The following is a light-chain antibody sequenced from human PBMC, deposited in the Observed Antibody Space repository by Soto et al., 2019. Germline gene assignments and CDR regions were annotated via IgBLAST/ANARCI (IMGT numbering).Light chain of an antibody. J-gene: IGLJ2*01. V-gene: IGLV1-40*01. Sequence: QSVLTQPPSVSGAPGQRVTISCTGSSSNIGAGYDVHWYQQLPGTAPKLLIYGNSNRPSGVPDRFSGSKSGTSASLAITGLQAEDEADYYGQSYDSSLSAWGGVFGGGTKLTVL. CDR1: SSNIGAGYD. CDR3: QSYDSSLSAWGGV. CDR2: GNS.